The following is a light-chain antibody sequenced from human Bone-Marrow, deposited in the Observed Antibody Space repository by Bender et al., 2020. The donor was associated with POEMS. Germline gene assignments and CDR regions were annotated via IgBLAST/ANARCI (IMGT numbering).Light chain of an antibody. CDR1: DSNFGGNN. J-gene: IGLJ3*02. V-gene: IGLV1-47*02. Sequence: QSVLTQPPSASGSPGQSVIISCSGNDSNFGGNNVNWYQHLPGSAPRLVVYSNYQRPSGVPARFSGSKSGTVSSLASSGLRAEDEGDYYCASWYDSLSDWVFGGGTKLTVL. CDR3: ASWYDSLSDWV. CDR2: SNY.